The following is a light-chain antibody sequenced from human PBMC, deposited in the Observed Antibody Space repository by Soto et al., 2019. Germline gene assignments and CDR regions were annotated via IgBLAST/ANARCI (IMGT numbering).Light chain of an antibody. CDR2: DAS. Sequence: EIVMTQSPATLSVSPGGTATLSCRASQSVRSNLAWYQQRPGQAPRLLIYDASTRATGIPATFSGSGSGTEFTLAISSLQSEDFAVYYCQQYKEWWTFGQGTKVEIK. CDR1: QSVRSN. V-gene: IGKV3-15*01. J-gene: IGKJ1*01. CDR3: QQYKEWWT.